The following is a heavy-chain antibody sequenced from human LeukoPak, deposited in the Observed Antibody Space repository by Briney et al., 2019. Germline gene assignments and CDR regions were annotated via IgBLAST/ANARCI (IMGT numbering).Heavy chain of an antibody. CDR2: IIPIFGTA. CDR3: ARDGLVVAGTYNWFDP. CDR1: GGTFSSYA. D-gene: IGHD2-15*01. J-gene: IGHJ5*02. V-gene: IGHV1-69*05. Sequence: SVKVSCKASGGTFSSYAISWVRQAPGQGLEWMGRIIPIFGTANYAQKFQGRVTITTDESTSTAYMELSSLRSEDTAVYYCARDGLVVAGTYNWFDPWGQGTLVSVSS.